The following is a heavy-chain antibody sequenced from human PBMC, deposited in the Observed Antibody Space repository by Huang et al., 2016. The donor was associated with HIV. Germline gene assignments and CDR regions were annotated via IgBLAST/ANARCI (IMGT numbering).Heavy chain of an antibody. CDR1: GYTFTNYD. J-gene: IGHJ4*02. D-gene: IGHD4-17*01. CDR3: ARSAYGDLDY. CDR2: MNPNTGNP. V-gene: IGHV1-8*02. Sequence: QVHLVQSGAEVKKPGASVKVSCKASGYTFTNYDINWVRQAPGRGLEGRGWMNPNTGNPGFEQSFQGRVTMTRKTSITTAYMELTSLTSEDTAVYYCARSAYGDLDYWGLGTLVIVSS.